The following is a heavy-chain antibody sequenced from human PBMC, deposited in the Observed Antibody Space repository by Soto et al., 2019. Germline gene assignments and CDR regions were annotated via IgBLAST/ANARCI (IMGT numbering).Heavy chain of an antibody. CDR1: GYTFTGYY. Sequence: ASVKVSCKASGYTFTGYYMHWVRQARGQRLEWIGWIGVYNGNTNYAQKLQGRVTMTTDTSTSTAYMELRSLRSDDTAVYYCARDISYGSGSLNWFDPWGQGTLVTVSS. V-gene: IGHV1-18*04. CDR3: ARDISYGSGSLNWFDP. J-gene: IGHJ5*02. D-gene: IGHD3-10*01. CDR2: IGVYNGNT.